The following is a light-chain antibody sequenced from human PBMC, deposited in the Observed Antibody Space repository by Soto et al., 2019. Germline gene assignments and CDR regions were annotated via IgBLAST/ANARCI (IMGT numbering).Light chain of an antibody. V-gene: IGKV3-11*01. CDR2: DAY. Sequence: EIVLTQSPATLSLSPGERATLSCRASQSVSRSLAWYQQRPGQAPRLLIYDAYNRAAGIPARFSGGGSGTDFTLSISNLEPEDFAVYYCQQRSHWPPTFGQGTKVDIK. CDR1: QSVSRS. CDR3: QQRSHWPPT. J-gene: IGKJ1*01.